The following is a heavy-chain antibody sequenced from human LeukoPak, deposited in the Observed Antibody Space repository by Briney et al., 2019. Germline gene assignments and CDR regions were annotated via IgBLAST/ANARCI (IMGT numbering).Heavy chain of an antibody. CDR1: GFTFSTFA. CDR2: IFPSGGEI. V-gene: IGHV3-23*01. D-gene: IGHD2-8*02. J-gene: IGHJ4*02. CDR3: ATYRQVLLPFES. Sequence: GGSLRLSCAASGFTFSTFAMIWVRQPPGKGLEWVSSIFPSGGEIHYADSVGGRFTISRDNSKSTLSLQMNSLKAEDTAIYYCATYRQVLLPFESWGQGTLVTVSS.